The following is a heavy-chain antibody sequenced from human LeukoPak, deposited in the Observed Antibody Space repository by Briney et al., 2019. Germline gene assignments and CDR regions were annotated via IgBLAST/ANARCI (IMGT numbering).Heavy chain of an antibody. CDR3: ARGSSSWYVPYDPFDP. D-gene: IGHD6-13*01. V-gene: IGHV1-2*02. CDR1: GYTFTGYY. J-gene: IGHJ5*02. Sequence: ASVKVSCKASGYTFTGYYMHWVRQAPGQGLEWMGWINPNSGGTNYAQKFQGRVTMTRDTSIRTAYMELSRLRSDDTAVYYCARGSSSWYVPYDPFDPWGQGTLVTVSS. CDR2: INPNSGGT.